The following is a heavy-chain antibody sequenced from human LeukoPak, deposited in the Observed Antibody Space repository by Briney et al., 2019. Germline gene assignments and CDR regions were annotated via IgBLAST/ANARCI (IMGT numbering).Heavy chain of an antibody. D-gene: IGHD3-9*01. CDR1: GYTFTSYA. Sequence: ASVKVSCKASGYTFTSYAMHWVRQAPGQRLEWMGWINAGNGNTKYSQKFQGRVTITRDTSASTAYMELSSLRSEDTAVYYCARSNYYDILTGYYREGDFDYWGQGTLVTVSP. J-gene: IGHJ4*02. CDR3: ARSNYYDILTGYYREGDFDY. V-gene: IGHV1-3*01. CDR2: INAGNGNT.